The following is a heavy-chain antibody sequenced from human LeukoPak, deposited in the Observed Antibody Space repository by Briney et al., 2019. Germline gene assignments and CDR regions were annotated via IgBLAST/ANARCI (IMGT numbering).Heavy chain of an antibody. V-gene: IGHV3-48*01. J-gene: IGHJ4*02. CDR1: GFTFTTYT. CDR2: ISSSSTAI. D-gene: IGHD3-22*01. Sequence: GGSLRLSCAASGFTFTTYTMNWVRQAPGKGLEWVSYISSSSTAIYYADSVKGRFTISRDNAKNSLSLQMNSLRAEDTAVYYCARAGITMIDPQGDYWGQGTLVTVSS. CDR3: ARAGITMIDPQGDY.